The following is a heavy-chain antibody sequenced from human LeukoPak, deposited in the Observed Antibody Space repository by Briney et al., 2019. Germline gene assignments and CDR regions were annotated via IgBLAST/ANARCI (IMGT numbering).Heavy chain of an antibody. CDR1: AGSIRSSSFF. D-gene: IGHD5-12*01. V-gene: IGHV4-39*02. J-gene: IGHJ4*02. CDR2: IYYSGST. CDR3: AKDPSRGYSGFDEGGYFDY. Sequence: SETLSLTCTVSAGSIRSSSFFWDWIRQPPGKGLEWIGSIYYSGSTYYNPSFKSRVTMSIDTSKNQFSLNLSSVTAADTAVYYCAKDPSRGYSGFDEGGYFDYWGQGTLVTVSS.